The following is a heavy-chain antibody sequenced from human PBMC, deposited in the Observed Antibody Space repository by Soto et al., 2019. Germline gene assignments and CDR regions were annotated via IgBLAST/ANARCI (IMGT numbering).Heavy chain of an antibody. CDR2: INHSGST. J-gene: IGHJ4*02. CDR1: GGSFSGYY. V-gene: IGHV4-34*01. CDR3: ASGYSGYSSSWYYFDD. Sequence: SETLSLTCAVYGGSFSGYYWSWIRQPPGKGLEWIGEINHSGSTNYNPSLKRRVTISVDTSKNQFSLKLSSVTAADTAVYYCASGYSGYSSSWYYFDDWGQGTLVTVSS. D-gene: IGHD6-13*01.